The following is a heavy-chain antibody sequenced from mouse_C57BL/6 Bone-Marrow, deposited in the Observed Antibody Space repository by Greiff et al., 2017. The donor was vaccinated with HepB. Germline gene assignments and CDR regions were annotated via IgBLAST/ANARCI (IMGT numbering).Heavy chain of an antibody. V-gene: IGHV1-81*01. Sequence: VHLVESGAELARPGASVKLSCKASGYTFTSYGISWVKQRTGQGLEWIGEIYPRSGNTYYNEKFKGKATLTADKSSSTAYMELRSLTSEDSAVYFCAREDYDWFAYWGQGTLVTVSA. CDR2: IYPRSGNT. CDR1: GYTFTSYG. CDR3: AREDYDWFAY. D-gene: IGHD2-4*01. J-gene: IGHJ3*01.